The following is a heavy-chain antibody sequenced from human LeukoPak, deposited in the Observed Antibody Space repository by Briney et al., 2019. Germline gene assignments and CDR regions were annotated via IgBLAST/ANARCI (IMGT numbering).Heavy chain of an antibody. D-gene: IGHD3-22*01. V-gene: IGHV4-39*01. CDR2: IYYSGNT. J-gene: IGHJ3*02. CDR3: ARLITMILAPDHRGDAFDI. Sequence: SETLSLTCTVSGGSISSSRYHWGWVRQPPGKGLEWIGNIYYSGNTYYNPSLKSRVTISVDTSKSQFSLKLTSVTAADTAVYYCARLITMILAPDHRGDAFDIWGQGTMVTVSS. CDR1: GGSISSSRYH.